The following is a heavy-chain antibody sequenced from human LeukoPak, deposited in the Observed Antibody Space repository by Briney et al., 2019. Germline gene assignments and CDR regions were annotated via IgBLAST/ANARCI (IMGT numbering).Heavy chain of an antibody. CDR1: GFTFTSYA. Sequence: PGGSLRLSCGASGFTFTSYAMSWIRQAPGKGLEWVSDISGGGENTYYGDSVKGRFTISRDNSKNTLYLQMNSLRAEDTTTYYCAKPRAMTTGVGRYFDLWGRGTLVTVSS. D-gene: IGHD1-1*01. J-gene: IGHJ2*01. V-gene: IGHV3-23*01. CDR2: ISGGGENT. CDR3: AKPRAMTTGVGRYFDL.